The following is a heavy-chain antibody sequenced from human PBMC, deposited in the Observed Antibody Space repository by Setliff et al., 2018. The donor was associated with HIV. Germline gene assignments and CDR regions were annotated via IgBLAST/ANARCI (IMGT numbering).Heavy chain of an antibody. D-gene: IGHD6-6*01. CDR1: GGSINSYY. CDR2: IYYDGSTNFNPAT. V-gene: IGHV4-59*12. J-gene: IGHJ4*02. Sequence: SETLSLTCTVSGGSINSYYWSWIRQPPGKGLEWIGYIYYDGSTNFNPATNYNPSLKSRVTISLDTSKNHFSLKLSSVTAADTAVYYCARDQGSSEIDYWGQGTLVTVSS. CDR3: ARDQGSSEIDY.